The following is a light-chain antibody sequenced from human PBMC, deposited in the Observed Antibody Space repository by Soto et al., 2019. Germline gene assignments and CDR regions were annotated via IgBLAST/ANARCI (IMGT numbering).Light chain of an antibody. V-gene: IGLV1-44*01. CDR2: SND. CDR3: ASWDDSRKGVV. CDR1: SSNIGSNT. Sequence: QAVVTQPPSASGTPGHRVTISCSGSSSNIGSNTVTWYQHLPGTAPKLLIYSNDQRPSGVPDRFSGSKSGTSASLAISGLQSEDEADYYCASWDDSRKGVVFGGGTKLTVL. J-gene: IGLJ2*01.